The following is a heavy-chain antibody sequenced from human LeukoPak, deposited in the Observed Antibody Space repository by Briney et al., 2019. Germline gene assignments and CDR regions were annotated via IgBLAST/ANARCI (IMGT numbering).Heavy chain of an antibody. CDR2: IYTTCNT. Sequence: GGSLRLSCTVSGFTVSSNSMSWVRQAPGKGLECVSFIYTTCNTHNSDPVKGRFTISRDSSKNTLYLQLNSLRAEDTAVYYCARRAGDYSHPYDYWGQGTLVTVSS. CDR3: ARRAGDYSHPYDY. CDR1: GFTVSSNS. V-gene: IGHV3-53*01. D-gene: IGHD3-22*01. J-gene: IGHJ4*02.